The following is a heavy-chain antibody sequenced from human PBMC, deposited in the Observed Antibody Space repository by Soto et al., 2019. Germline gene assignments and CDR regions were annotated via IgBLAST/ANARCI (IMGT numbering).Heavy chain of an antibody. CDR2: INAGGRSA. Sequence: QVQLVESGGGVVQPGRSLRLSCAASGFTFSSYAMHWVRQAPGKGLEWVAVINAGGRSAKYADSVKGRFIISRDNSKNTLFLQMNSLRAEDTAVYYCAKDRGCSSATCYQADWGQGTLVTVSS. J-gene: IGHJ4*02. D-gene: IGHD2-2*01. CDR3: AKDRGCSSATCYQAD. CDR1: GFTFSSYA. V-gene: IGHV3-30-3*01.